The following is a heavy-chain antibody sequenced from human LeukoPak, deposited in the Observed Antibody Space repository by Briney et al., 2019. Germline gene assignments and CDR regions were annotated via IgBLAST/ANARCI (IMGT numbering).Heavy chain of an antibody. CDR3: ARARGSTYYYGSGPYYYGMDV. D-gene: IGHD3-10*01. CDR1: GGTFSSYA. CDR2: IIHIFGTA. Sequence: SVKVSCKASGGTFSSYAISWVRQAPGQGLEWMGGIIHIFGTANYAQKFQGRVTITADKSTSTAYMELSSLRSEDTAVYYCARARGSTYYYGSGPYYYGMDVWGKGTTVTVSS. V-gene: IGHV1-69*06. J-gene: IGHJ6*04.